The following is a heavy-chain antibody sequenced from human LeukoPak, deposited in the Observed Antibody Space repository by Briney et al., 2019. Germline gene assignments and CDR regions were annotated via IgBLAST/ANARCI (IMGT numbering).Heavy chain of an antibody. J-gene: IGHJ4*02. V-gene: IGHV1-18*01. CDR1: GYAFTSFG. CDR3: ARGSPPRRNYDTSGYYSYYFDY. D-gene: IGHD3-22*01. Sequence: GAAGNFSCNAAGYAFTSFGIGWVRQAPGQGREWMGWISAYNGYTNYTQKVQGRATMTTDTSTRTAYMELKSLRSDDTAVFYCARGSPPRRNYDTSGYYSYYFDYWGQGTLVTVSS. CDR2: ISAYNGYT.